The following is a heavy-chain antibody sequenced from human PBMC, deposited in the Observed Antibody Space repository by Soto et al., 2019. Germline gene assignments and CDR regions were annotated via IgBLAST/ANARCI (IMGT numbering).Heavy chain of an antibody. CDR1: GFTFSNAW. D-gene: IGHD2-8*01. CDR3: TTAMKPAGYCTNGVCYDAFDI. Sequence: GGSLRLSCAASGFTFSNAWMSWVRQAPGKGLEWVGRIKSKTDGGTTDYAAPVKGRFTISRDDSKNTLYLQMNSLKTEDTAVYYCTTAMKPAGYCTNGVCYDAFDIWGQGTMVTVSS. CDR2: IKSKTDGGTT. J-gene: IGHJ3*02. V-gene: IGHV3-15*01.